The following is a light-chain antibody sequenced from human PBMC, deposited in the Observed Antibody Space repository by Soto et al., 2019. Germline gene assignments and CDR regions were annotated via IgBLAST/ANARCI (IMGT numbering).Light chain of an antibody. J-gene: IGKJ1*01. Sequence: DIQMTQSPSTLSASVGYRVTITCRASQSISSWLAWYQQKPGKAPKLLIYDASSLESGVPSRFSGSGSGTEFTLTISSLQPDDFATYYCQQYNSYSPKTFGQGTKVDIK. V-gene: IGKV1-5*01. CDR1: QSISSW. CDR3: QQYNSYSPKT. CDR2: DAS.